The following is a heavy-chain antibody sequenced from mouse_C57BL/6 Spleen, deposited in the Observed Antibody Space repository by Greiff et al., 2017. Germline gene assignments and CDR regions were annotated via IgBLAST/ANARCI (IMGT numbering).Heavy chain of an antibody. D-gene: IGHD1-1*01. CDR3: EREGYCYGSSWFAY. Sequence: VQLQQSGPELVKPGASVKMSCKASGYTFTDYNMHWVKQSHGKSLEWIGYINPNNGGPSYIQKFKGKATLTVKQSSTPAYMELRSLTTEDSAVYYCEREGYCYGSSWFAYWGQGTLVTVSA. CDR2: INPNNGGP. V-gene: IGHV1-22*01. CDR1: GYTFTDYN. J-gene: IGHJ3*01.